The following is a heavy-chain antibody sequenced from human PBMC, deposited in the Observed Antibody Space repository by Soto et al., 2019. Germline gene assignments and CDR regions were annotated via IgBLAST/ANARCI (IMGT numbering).Heavy chain of an antibody. J-gene: IGHJ4*02. CDR2: IYSSGRT. CDR3: ARGSVAGGYFDY. D-gene: IGHD6-19*01. CDR1: GGSISGYY. Sequence: SETLSLTCTVSGGSISGYYWSWIRQSPGKGLEWIGYIYSSGRTTYNPSLKSRVTMSVDTSKNQFSLKLSSMTAADTAVYYCARGSVAGGYFDYWGQGTPVTVS. V-gene: IGHV4-4*08.